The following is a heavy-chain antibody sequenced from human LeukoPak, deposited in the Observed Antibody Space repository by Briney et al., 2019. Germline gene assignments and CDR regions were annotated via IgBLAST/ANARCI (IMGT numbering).Heavy chain of an antibody. CDR1: GFTFTSSA. Sequence: SVKVSCKASGFTFTSSAMQWVRQARGQRLGWIGWIVVGSGNTNYAQKFQERVTISRDMSTSTAYMELSSLRSEDTAVYYCAAEGSSGWYRWGQGTLVTVSS. D-gene: IGHD6-19*01. J-gene: IGHJ4*02. CDR2: IVVGSGNT. V-gene: IGHV1-58*02. CDR3: AAEGSSGWYR.